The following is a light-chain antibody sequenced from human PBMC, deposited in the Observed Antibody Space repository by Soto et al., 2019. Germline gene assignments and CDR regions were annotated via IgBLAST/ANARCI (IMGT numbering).Light chain of an antibody. J-gene: IGLJ3*02. CDR1: YSDVGGYNY. V-gene: IGLV2-8*01. CDR2: EVS. Sequence: QSALTQPPSASGSPGQSVTISCTGTYSDVGGYNYVSWYQHHPGKAPKLMIHEVSKRPSGVPDLFSGSKSGYTASLTVSGLQAEDEADYFCSSYAGSNNYVVFGGGTKVTVL. CDR3: SSYAGSNNYVV.